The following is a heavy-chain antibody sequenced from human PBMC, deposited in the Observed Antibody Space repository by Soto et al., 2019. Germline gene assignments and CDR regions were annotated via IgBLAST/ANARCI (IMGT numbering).Heavy chain of an antibody. J-gene: IGHJ4*02. V-gene: IGHV3-73*01. CDR2: IRSKANSYAT. Sequence: EVPLVESGGGLVQPGGSLKLSCAASGFTFSGSAMHWVRQASGKGLEWVGRIRSKANSYATAYAASVKGRFTISRDDSKNTAYLQMNSLKTEDTAVYYCTRPSGYSNDGDYWGQGTLVTVSS. CDR3: TRPSGYSNDGDY. CDR1: GFTFSGSA. D-gene: IGHD4-4*01.